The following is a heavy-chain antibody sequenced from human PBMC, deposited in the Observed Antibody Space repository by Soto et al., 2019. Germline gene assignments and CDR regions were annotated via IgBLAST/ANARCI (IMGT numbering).Heavy chain of an antibody. D-gene: IGHD2-2*01. Sequence: SETLSLTCTVSGDSISGGASFWSWIRQPPGKGLEWVANVYYSGSSYYNPSLKSRLTISVDTTKNQFSLQLKSMTAADTAVYYCAKLSCTSSTCYFPGWFDPWGQGTLVTVSS. CDR2: VYYSGSS. CDR3: AKLSCTSSTCYFPGWFDP. V-gene: IGHV4-31*03. J-gene: IGHJ5*02. CDR1: GDSISGGASF.